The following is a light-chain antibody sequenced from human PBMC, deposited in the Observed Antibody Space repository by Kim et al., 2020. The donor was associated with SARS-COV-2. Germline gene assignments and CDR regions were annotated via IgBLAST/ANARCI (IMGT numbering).Light chain of an antibody. V-gene: IGLV3-19*02. Sequence: SSELTQDPAVSVALGQTVRITCQGDSLNTYYATWYQQKPGQAPVRVIFGKNNRPSGIPHRFSGSNSGNTASLTITGAQAEDEADYYCDSWDSSGNHNVVFGGGTQLTVL. CDR3: DSWDSSGNHNVV. CDR2: GKN. CDR1: SLNTYY. J-gene: IGLJ2*01.